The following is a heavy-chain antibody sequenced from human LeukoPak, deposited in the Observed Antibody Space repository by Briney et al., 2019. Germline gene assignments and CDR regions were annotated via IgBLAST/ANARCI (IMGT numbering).Heavy chain of an antibody. V-gene: IGHV4-39*01. CDR1: GGSISSSSYY. J-gene: IGHJ4*02. CDR2: IYYSGNT. D-gene: IGHD3-10*01. Sequence: SETLSLTCTVSGGSISSSSYYWGWIRQPPGKGLEWIGSIYYSGNTYYNTSLKSPVPKSVEPSKNQFSLNVRSVTAADTAVYYCARRLRGSGNWDFDYWGQGTLVTVSS. CDR3: ARRLRGSGNWDFDY.